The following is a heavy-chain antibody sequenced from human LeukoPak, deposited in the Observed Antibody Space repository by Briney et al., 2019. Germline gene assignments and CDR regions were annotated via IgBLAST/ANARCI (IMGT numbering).Heavy chain of an antibody. CDR2: IYYSGST. CDR1: GGSISSYY. D-gene: IGHD2-15*01. J-gene: IGHJ5*02. Sequence: PSETLSLTCTVSGGSISSYYWSWIRQPPGKGLEWIGYIYYSGSTNYNPSLKSRVTISVDTSKNQFSLKLSSVTAADTAVYYCARGDFSGGSCYSQQVDPWGQGTLVTVSS. CDR3: ARGDFSGGSCYSQQVDP. V-gene: IGHV4-59*13.